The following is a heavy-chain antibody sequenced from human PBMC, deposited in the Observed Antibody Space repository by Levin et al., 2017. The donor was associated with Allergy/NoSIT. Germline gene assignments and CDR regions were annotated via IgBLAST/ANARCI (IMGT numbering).Heavy chain of an antibody. D-gene: IGHD1-26*01. J-gene: IGHJ4*02. CDR3: ARASFPYSNFDY. Sequence: GGSLRLSCAASGFTVSSNYMSWVRQAPGKGLEWVSVIYSGGSTYYADSVKGRFTISRDNSKNTLYLQMNSLRAEDTAVYYCARASFPYSNFDYWGQGTLVTVSS. CDR2: IYSGGST. V-gene: IGHV3-66*02. CDR1: GFTVSSNY.